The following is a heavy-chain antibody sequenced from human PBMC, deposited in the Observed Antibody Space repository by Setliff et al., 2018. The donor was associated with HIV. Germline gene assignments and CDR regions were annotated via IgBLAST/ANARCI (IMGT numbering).Heavy chain of an antibody. V-gene: IGHV4-4*09. CDR2: IHNSGTT. CDR1: GGSISSYY. Sequence: TLSLTCTVSGGSISSYYWSWLRQPPGKGPEWIGYIHNSGTTHYNPAFESRLIISLDMSNNRFSLNLASVTAADTAVYYCARSNLEPTSRLFDPWGPGTLVTVS. CDR3: ARSNLEPTSRLFDP. D-gene: IGHD1-1*01. J-gene: IGHJ5*02.